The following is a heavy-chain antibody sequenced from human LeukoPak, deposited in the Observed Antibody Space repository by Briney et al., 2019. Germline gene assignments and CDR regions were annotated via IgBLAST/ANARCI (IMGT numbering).Heavy chain of an antibody. J-gene: IGHJ4*02. V-gene: IGHV4-59*01. Sequence: SETLSLTCAVYGGSFSGYYWSWIRQPPGKGLEWIGYIYYSGSTNYNPSLKSRVTISVDTSKSQFSLKLSSVTAADTAVYYCAQSYDSSGFYNYWGQGTLVTVSS. CDR1: GGSFSGYY. CDR3: AQSYDSSGFYNY. D-gene: IGHD3-22*01. CDR2: IYYSGST.